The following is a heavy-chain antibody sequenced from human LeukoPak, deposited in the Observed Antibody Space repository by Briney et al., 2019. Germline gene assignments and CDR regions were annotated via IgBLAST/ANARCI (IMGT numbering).Heavy chain of an antibody. CDR3: ARGRVDTKYFDY. D-gene: IGHD3/OR15-3a*01. J-gene: IGHJ4*02. CDR2: IYYSGST. CDR1: GGSISSYY. V-gene: IGHV4-59*01. Sequence: PSETLSLTCTVSGGSISSYYWSWIRQPPGKGLEWIGYIYYSGSTNYNPSLKSRVTISVDTSKNQFSLKLSSVTAADTAVYYCARGRVDTKYFDYWGQGTLVTVSS.